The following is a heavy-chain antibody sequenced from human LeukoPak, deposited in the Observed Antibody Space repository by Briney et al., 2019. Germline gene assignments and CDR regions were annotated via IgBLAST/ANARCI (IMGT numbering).Heavy chain of an antibody. J-gene: IGHJ4*02. CDR3: AREAWHNWNDLDY. D-gene: IGHD1-1*01. V-gene: IGHV1-3*01. CDR1: GYTFTSYA. CDR2: INAGNGNT. Sequence: GASVKVSCKASGYTFTSYAMHWVRQAPGQRLEWLGWINAGNGNTKYSQKFQGRVTITRDTSASTAYMDLSSLRSEDTAVYYCAREAWHNWNDLDYWGQGTLVTVSS.